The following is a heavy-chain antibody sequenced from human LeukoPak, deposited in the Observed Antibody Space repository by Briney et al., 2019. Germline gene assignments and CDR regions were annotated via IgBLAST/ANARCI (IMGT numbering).Heavy chain of an antibody. CDR1: GDSVSGNGAS. J-gene: IGHJ4*02. CDR3: GRETDFGVVAH. D-gene: IGHD3-3*01. V-gene: IGHV6-1*01. CDR2: TYYRSQQWHS. Sequence: PSQTLSLTCAISGDSVSGNGASWNWIRQSPSRGLEWLGRTYYRSQQWHSDYAPSVKGRLTLNPDTSKNQFSLQLNSMTPEDTAVYYCGRETDFGVVAHWGQGTLVTVSS.